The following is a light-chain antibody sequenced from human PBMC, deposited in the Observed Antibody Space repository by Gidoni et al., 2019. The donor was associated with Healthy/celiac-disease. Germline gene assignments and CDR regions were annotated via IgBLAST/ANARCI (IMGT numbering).Light chain of an antibody. Sequence: ETVLTQTPGTRYLSPGERATLPCRASQSVISSYLAWYQQKPVQAPRLLIYGASSRASCIPDRFSGSGSGTDFTLTISRLEPEDFAVYYCQQYGSSPPLTFGGGTKVEIK. CDR1: QSVISSY. CDR3: QQYGSSPPLT. CDR2: GAS. J-gene: IGKJ4*01. V-gene: IGKV3-20*01.